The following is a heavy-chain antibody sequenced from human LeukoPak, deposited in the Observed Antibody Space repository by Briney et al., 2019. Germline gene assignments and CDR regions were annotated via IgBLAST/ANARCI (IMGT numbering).Heavy chain of an antibody. V-gene: IGHV4-59*01. D-gene: IGHD5-18*01. Sequence: SETLSLTCAVSGGSIGPYYWSWIRQSPGKGLEWIGYIFHSGTTNYNPALKSRLTISVDTSKNQLSLRLTSVTAADSAVYYCARGGYSYDYWGQGTLVAVSS. J-gene: IGHJ4*02. CDR3: ARGGYSYDY. CDR1: GGSIGPYY. CDR2: IFHSGTT.